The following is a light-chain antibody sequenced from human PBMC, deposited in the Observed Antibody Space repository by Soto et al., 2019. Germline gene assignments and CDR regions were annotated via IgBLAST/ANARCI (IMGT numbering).Light chain of an antibody. CDR2: RDN. J-gene: IGLJ1*01. CDR3: AAWDDTVRSYV. CDR1: ISNIGTNY. Sequence: QSVLTQPPSVSGTPGQRVTISCSGGISNIGTNYVHWFQQLPGTAPKVLSNRDNQRPSAVPDRFSGSKSGTSASLAISGLQSEDEAEYYCAAWDDTVRSYVFGTGTKLTVL. V-gene: IGLV1-47*01.